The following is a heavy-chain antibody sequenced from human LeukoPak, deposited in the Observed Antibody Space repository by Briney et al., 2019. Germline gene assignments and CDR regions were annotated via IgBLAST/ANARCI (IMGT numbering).Heavy chain of an antibody. CDR2: IYTSGST. Sequence: SETLSLTCAVYGGSFSGYYWSWIRQPPGKGLEWIGRIYTSGSTSYNPSLKSRVTISIDASKNQFSLRLSSVTAADTAVYYCTRGGELMNFWGQGTLVIVSS. CDR1: GGSFSGYY. D-gene: IGHD1-26*01. CDR3: TRGGELMNF. V-gene: IGHV4-34*01. J-gene: IGHJ4*02.